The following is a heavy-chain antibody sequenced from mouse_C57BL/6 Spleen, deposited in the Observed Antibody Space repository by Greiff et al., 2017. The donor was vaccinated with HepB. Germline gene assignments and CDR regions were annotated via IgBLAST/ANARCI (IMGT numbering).Heavy chain of an antibody. V-gene: IGHV5-9*01. CDR2: ISGGGGNT. D-gene: IGHD1-1*01. Sequence: EVKLEESGGGLVKPGGSLKLSCAASGFTFSSYTMSWVRQTPEKRLEWVATISGGGGNTYYPDSVKGRFTISRDNAKNTLYLQMSSLRSEDTALYYCARPHYYGSSEWYFDVWGTGTTVTVSS. CDR3: ARPHYYGSSEWYFDV. CDR1: GFTFSSYT. J-gene: IGHJ1*03.